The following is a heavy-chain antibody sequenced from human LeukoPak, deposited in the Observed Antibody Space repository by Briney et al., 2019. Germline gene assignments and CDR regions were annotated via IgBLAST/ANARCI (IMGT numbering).Heavy chain of an antibody. CDR3: ARPRYYDSSGSTFDY. CDR1: GYTFTGYY. CDR2: INPNSGGT. V-gene: IGHV1-2*06. D-gene: IGHD3-22*01. J-gene: IGHJ4*02. Sequence: GASVKVSCKASGYTFTGYYMHRVRQAPGQGLEWMGRINPNSGGTDYAQKFQGRVTMTRDTSISTAYMELSRLRSDDTAVYYCARPRYYDSSGSTFDYWGQGTLATVSS.